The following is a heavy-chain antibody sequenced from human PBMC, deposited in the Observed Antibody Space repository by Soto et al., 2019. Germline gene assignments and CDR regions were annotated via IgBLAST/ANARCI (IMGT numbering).Heavy chain of an antibody. CDR3: ARGTDCSGGSCYYYYMDV. D-gene: IGHD2-15*01. Sequence: GGSLRLSCAASGFTVSSNYMSWVRQAPGKGLEWVSVIYSGGSTYYADSVKGRFTISRDNSKNTLYLQMNSPRAEDTAVYYCARGTDCSGGSCYYYYMDVWGKGTTVTVS. J-gene: IGHJ6*03. CDR2: IYSGGST. V-gene: IGHV3-66*02. CDR1: GFTVSSNY.